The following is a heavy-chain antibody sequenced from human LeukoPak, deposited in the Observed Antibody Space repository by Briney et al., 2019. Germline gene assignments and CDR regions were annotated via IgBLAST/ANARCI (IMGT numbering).Heavy chain of an antibody. V-gene: IGHV1-69*13. CDR1: GGTFSSYA. CDR2: IIPIFGTA. Sequence: SVKVSCKASGGTFSSYAISWVRQAPGQGLEWMGGIIPIFGTANYAQKFQGRVTITADESTSTAYMELSSLRSEDTAVYYCARNMVRIAAAGTYYYYYYGMDVWGQGTTVTVSS. CDR3: ARNMVRIAAAGTYYYYYYGMDV. D-gene: IGHD6-13*01. J-gene: IGHJ6*02.